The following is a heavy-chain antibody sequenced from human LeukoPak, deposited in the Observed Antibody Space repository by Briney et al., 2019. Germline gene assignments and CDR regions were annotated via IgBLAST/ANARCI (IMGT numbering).Heavy chain of an antibody. CDR1: GGSISNYY. CDR3: AREEAATSSLDY. V-gene: IGHV4-59*01. Sequence: SETLSLTCTVSGGSISNYYWSWIRQPPGKGLEWIGYIYYTGSTTHNPSLKSRVATSVDTSKNQFSLKLSSVTAADTAVYYCAREEAATSSLDYWGQGILVTVSS. D-gene: IGHD2-15*01. CDR2: IYYTGST. J-gene: IGHJ4*02.